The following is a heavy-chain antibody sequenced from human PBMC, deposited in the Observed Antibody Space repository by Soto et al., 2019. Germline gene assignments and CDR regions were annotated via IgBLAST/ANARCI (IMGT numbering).Heavy chain of an antibody. Sequence: PSETLSLTCTVSGGSISSSSYYWGWIRQPPGKGLEWIGSIYYSGSTYYNPSLKSRVTISVDTSKNQFSLKLSSVTAADTAVYYCARPNVWFGELWVFDYWGHGTLVTVSS. V-gene: IGHV4-39*01. J-gene: IGHJ4*01. CDR1: GGSISSSSYY. CDR3: ARPNVWFGELWVFDY. D-gene: IGHD3-10*01. CDR2: IYYSGST.